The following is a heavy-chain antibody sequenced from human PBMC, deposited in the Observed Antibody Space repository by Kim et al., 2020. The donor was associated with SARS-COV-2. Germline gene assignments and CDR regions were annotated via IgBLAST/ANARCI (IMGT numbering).Heavy chain of an antibody. V-gene: IGHV5-10-1*01. Sequence: GESLKISCKGSGYSFTSYWISWVRQMPGKGLEWMGRIDPSDSYTNYSPSFQGHVTISADKSISTAYLQWSSLKASDTAMYYCARHHPKYSSSSSPGYYYGMDVWGQGTTVTVSS. J-gene: IGHJ6*02. CDR3: ARHHPKYSSSSSPGYYYGMDV. CDR1: GYSFTSYW. CDR2: IDPSDSYT. D-gene: IGHD6-6*01.